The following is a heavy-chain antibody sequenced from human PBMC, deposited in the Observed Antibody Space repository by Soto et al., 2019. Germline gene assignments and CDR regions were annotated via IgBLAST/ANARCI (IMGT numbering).Heavy chain of an antibody. CDR3: ARSSNYYFDC. J-gene: IGHJ4*02. Sequence: SEIMSHSYTVSGGYIGGSSYYWGWIRQPPGKGLEWIGSIYYSGSTYYNPSLKSRVTISVDTSKNQFSLKLSSVTAADTAVYYCARSSNYYFDCWGQGTLVTVSS. CDR1: GGYIGGSSYY. CDR2: IYYSGST. V-gene: IGHV4-39*01. D-gene: IGHD4-4*01.